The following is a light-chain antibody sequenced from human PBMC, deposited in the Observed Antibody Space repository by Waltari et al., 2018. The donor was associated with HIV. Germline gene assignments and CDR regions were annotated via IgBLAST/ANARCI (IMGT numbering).Light chain of an antibody. CDR1: QTVSGSY. CDR3: QHYGSSLIT. CDR2: GAS. V-gene: IGKV3-20*01. Sequence: IVLTQSPGTLSLSPGERATLSCMSSQTVSGSYLAWYQQKPGQAPRLLMCGASSRATGIPDRFSGSGSGTDFTLTISRLEHEDFAVYYCQHYGSSLITFGQGTRLEIK. J-gene: IGKJ5*01.